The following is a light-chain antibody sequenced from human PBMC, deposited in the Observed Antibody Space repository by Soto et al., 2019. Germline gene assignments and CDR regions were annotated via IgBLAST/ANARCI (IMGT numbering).Light chain of an antibody. CDR2: GAS. Sequence: ETVMTQSPATLSVSPGGRATLSCRASQSISDTLAWYQQKPGQAPRLLIHGASTRATGFPARFSGSGSGTDFTLTISSLQSEDFAVYYCQQYNNSPWTFCQGTKVQIK. CDR3: QQYNNSPWT. CDR1: QSISDT. J-gene: IGKJ1*01. V-gene: IGKV3-15*01.